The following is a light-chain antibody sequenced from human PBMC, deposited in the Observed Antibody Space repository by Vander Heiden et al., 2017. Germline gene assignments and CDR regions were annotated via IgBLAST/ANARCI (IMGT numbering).Light chain of an antibody. Sequence: QSALTQPRSVSGSPGQSVTISCTGTSSDVGGYNYVSWYQQHPGKAPKLMSYDVNKRPSGIPDRFSGSKSANTASLTISGLQAEDEADYYCCSDAGSSLYVFGTGTKVTVL. CDR1: SSDVGGYNY. V-gene: IGLV2-11*01. CDR2: DVN. J-gene: IGLJ1*01. CDR3: CSDAGSSLYV.